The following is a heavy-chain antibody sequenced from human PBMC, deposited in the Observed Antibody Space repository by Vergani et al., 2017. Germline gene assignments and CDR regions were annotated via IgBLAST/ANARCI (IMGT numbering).Heavy chain of an antibody. CDR2: IYSGGST. CDR1: GFTVSSNY. CDR3: ARDDYCSGGSCYYYYGIDV. V-gene: IGHV3-53*01. Sequence: EVQLVESGGGLIQPGGSLRLSCAASGFTVSSNYMSWVRQAPGKGLEWVSVIYSGGSTYYADSVKGRFTISRDNSKNTLYLQMNSLRAEDTAVYYCARDDYCSGGSCYYYYGIDVWGQGTTVTVSS. J-gene: IGHJ6*02. D-gene: IGHD2-15*01.